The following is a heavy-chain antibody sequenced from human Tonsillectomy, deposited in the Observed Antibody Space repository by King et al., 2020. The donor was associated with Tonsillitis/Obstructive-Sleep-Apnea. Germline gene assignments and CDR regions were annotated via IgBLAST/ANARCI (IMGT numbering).Heavy chain of an antibody. CDR2: MSYSGST. Sequence: QLQESGPGLVKPSETLSLTCTVSGGSISSNNYYWGWIRQPPGKGLEWIASMSYSGSTYYNPSLKSRVTMSVDTSKNQFSLRVSSVTAADTAVYYCVGHPYCTGGNCYSNYYYYGMDVWGQGTTITVSS. CDR1: GGSISSNNYY. J-gene: IGHJ6*02. CDR3: VGHPYCTGGNCYSNYYYYGMDV. V-gene: IGHV4-39*01. D-gene: IGHD2-15*01.